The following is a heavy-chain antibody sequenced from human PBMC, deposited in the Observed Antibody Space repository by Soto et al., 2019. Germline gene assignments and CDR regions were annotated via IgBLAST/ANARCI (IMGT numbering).Heavy chain of an antibody. V-gene: IGHV4-61*01. D-gene: IGHD2-21*01. J-gene: IGHJ4*02. CDR1: GGPLSSGSYY. CDR3: ARAASPYFDW. Sequence: SETLSLTCTVSGGPLSSGSYYWSWIRQSPGQGLEWIGYIYYSGTTKYNPSLKSRVSISVDTSKNQFSLRLTSLSAADTAVYYCARAASPYFDWWGQGILVTVSS. CDR2: IYYSGTT.